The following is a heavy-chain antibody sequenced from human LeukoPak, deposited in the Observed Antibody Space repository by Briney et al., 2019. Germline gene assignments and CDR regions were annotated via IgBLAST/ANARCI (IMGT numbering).Heavy chain of an antibody. V-gene: IGHV3-21*01. J-gene: IGHJ4*02. CDR1: GFTFSSYS. CDR2: ISSSSSYI. Sequence: KPGGSLRLSCAASGFTFSSYSMNWVRQAPGKGLEWVSSISSSSSYIYYADSVKGRFTISRDNAKNSLYLQMNSLRAEDTAVYYCARESRSNYDSLFWGQGTLVTVSS. D-gene: IGHD3-3*01. CDR3: ARESRSNYDSLF.